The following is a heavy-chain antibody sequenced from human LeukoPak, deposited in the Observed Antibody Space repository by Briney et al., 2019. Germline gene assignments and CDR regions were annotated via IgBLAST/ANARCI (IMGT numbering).Heavy chain of an antibody. D-gene: IGHD3-10*01. J-gene: IGHJ4*02. CDR1: GFTFSSYA. Sequence: PGGSLRLSCAASGFTFSSYAMHWVRQAPGKGLEWVAVISYDGSNKYYADSVKGRFTISRDNSKNTLYLQMNSLRAEDTAVYYCDDGEPRDYWGQGTLVTVS. CDR3: DDGEPRDY. CDR2: ISYDGSNK. V-gene: IGHV3-30-3*01.